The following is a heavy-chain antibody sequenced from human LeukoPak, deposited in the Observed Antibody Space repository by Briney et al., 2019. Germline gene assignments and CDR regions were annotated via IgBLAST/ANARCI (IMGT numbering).Heavy chain of an antibody. V-gene: IGHV3-30*03. CDR1: GFTFSSYG. J-gene: IGHJ5*02. D-gene: IGHD5-18*01. Sequence: GGSLRLSCAASGFTFSSYGMHWVRQAPGKGLEWVAVISYDGSNKYYADSVKGRFTISRDNGKNSLYLQMNSLRAEDTSVYYCARDVGYRSWFDPWGQGTLVIVSS. CDR3: ARDVGYRSWFDP. CDR2: ISYDGSNK.